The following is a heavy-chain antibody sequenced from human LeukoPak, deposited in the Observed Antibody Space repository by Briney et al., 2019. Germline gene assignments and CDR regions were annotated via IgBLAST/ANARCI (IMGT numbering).Heavy chain of an antibody. CDR2: ISYDGSNK. Sequence: GGSLRLSCAASGFTFSSYAMHWVRQAPGKGLEWVAVISYDGSNKYYAGSVKGRFTISRDNSKNTLYLQMNSLRVEDTAVYYCARDRTAMHYSDYWGQGTLVTVSS. V-gene: IGHV3-30-3*01. J-gene: IGHJ4*02. CDR3: ARDRTAMHYSDY. D-gene: IGHD2-2*01. CDR1: GFTFSSYA.